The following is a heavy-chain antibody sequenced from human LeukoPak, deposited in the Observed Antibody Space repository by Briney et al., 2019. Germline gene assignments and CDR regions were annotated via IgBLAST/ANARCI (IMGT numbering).Heavy chain of an antibody. CDR2: IYTSGST. V-gene: IGHV4-61*05. CDR1: GGSIRTITYY. J-gene: IGHJ4*02. Sequence: SETLSLXCTVSGGSIRTITYYWGWNRQPPGKGPEWIGRIYTSGSTNYNPSPKSRVTMSVDTSKNQFSLKLSSVTAADTAVYYCARGSGVIFDYWGQGTLVTVSS. D-gene: IGHD2-21*01. CDR3: ARGSGVIFDY.